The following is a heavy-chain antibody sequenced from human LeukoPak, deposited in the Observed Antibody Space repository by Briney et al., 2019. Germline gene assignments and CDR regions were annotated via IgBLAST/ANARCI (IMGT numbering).Heavy chain of an antibody. V-gene: IGHV4-30-2*01. D-gene: IGHD5/OR15-5a*01. CDR3: ARENILSEPYGFDI. Sequence: PSETLSLTCAVSGGSISSATYSWSWIRQPAGKGLEWLGYIYHSGSTYYTPSLKSRVTMSVDRSKNQFSLKLSSVTAADTAVYYCARENILSEPYGFDIWGQGTLVTVSS. CDR2: IYHSGST. J-gene: IGHJ3*02. CDR1: GGSISSATYS.